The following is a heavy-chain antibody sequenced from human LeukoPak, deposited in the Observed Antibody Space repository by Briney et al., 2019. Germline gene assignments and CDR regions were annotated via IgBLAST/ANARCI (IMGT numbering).Heavy chain of an antibody. V-gene: IGHV4-59*01. CDR2: IYYSGST. CDR3: ASTSLFPHSSGWSDVDY. CDR1: GGSISSYY. Sequence: SETLSLTCTVSGGSISSYYWSWIRQSPGKGLEWIGYIYYSGSTNYNPSLKSRVTISVDTSKNQFSLKLSSVTAADTAVYYCASTSLFPHSSGWSDVDYRGQGTLVTVSS. D-gene: IGHD6-19*01. J-gene: IGHJ4*02.